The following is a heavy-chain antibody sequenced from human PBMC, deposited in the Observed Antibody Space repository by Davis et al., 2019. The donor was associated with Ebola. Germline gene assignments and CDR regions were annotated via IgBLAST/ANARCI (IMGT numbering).Heavy chain of an antibody. V-gene: IGHV1-18*01. D-gene: IGHD5-18*01. CDR3: ARDRRFGAYSYGDYFDY. CDR2: ISAYNGNT. Sequence: ASVKVSCKASGYTFTSYGISWVRQAPGQGLEWMGWISAYNGNTNYAQKLQGRVTMTTDTSTSTAYMELRSLRSDDTAVYYCARDRRFGAYSYGDYFDYWGQGTLVTVSS. J-gene: IGHJ4*02. CDR1: GYTFTSYG.